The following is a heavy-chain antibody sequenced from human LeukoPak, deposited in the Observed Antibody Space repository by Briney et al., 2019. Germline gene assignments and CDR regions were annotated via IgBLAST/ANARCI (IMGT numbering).Heavy chain of an antibody. CDR3: ARGRIRTYYYDSSGYYYAY. Sequence: PSETLSLTCAVYGGSFSGYYWSWIRQPPGKGLEWIGEINHSGSTNYNPSLKSRVTISVDTSKNQFSLKLSSVTAADTAVYYCARGRIRTYYYDSSGYYYAYWGQGTLVTVSS. CDR2: INHSGST. CDR1: GGSFSGYY. J-gene: IGHJ4*02. D-gene: IGHD3-22*01. V-gene: IGHV4-34*01.